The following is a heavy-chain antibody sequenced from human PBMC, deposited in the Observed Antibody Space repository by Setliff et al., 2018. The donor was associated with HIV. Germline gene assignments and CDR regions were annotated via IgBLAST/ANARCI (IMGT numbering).Heavy chain of an antibody. Sequence: SETLSLTCAVYGGSFSDYYWSWIRQPPEKGLEWIGEINHSGSTNYNLSPKSRVTIAVDTSKNQFSLKLSSVTAADTAVYYCARGRRNRLFCSGYFTLWGQGTLVTVSS. D-gene: IGHD3-3*01. J-gene: IGHJ4*02. V-gene: IGHV4-34*01. CDR2: INHSGST. CDR3: ARGRRNRLFCSGYFTL. CDR1: GGSFSDYY.